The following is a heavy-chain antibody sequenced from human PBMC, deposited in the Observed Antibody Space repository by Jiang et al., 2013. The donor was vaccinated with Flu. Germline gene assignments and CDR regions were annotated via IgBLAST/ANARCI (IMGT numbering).Heavy chain of an antibody. CDR2: ISYDGSNK. Sequence: RLSCAASGFTFSSYAMHWVRQAPGKGLEWVAVISYDGSNKYYADSVKGRFTISRDNSKNTLYLQMNSLRAEDTAVYYCAREGYSYGKPHYYYYYGMDVWGQGTTVTVSS. D-gene: IGHD5-18*01. CDR3: AREGYSYGKPHYYYYYGMDV. CDR1: GFTFSSYA. J-gene: IGHJ6*02. V-gene: IGHV3-30-3*01.